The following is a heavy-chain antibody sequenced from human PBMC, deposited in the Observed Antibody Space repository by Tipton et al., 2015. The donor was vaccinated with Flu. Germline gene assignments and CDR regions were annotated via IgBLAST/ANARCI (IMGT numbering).Heavy chain of an antibody. CDR3: ARDLGSYGLDY. V-gene: IGHV1-69*01. CDR2: LIPIFGTA. D-gene: IGHD5-18*01. CDR1: GGTFSSYA. Sequence: QSGPEVKKPGSSVKVSCKASGGTFSSYAISWVRQAPGQGLEWMGGLIPIFGTANYAQKFQGRVTITAGESTSTSYMELSSLRSEDTAVYYCARDLGSYGLDYWGQGTLVTVSS. J-gene: IGHJ4*02.